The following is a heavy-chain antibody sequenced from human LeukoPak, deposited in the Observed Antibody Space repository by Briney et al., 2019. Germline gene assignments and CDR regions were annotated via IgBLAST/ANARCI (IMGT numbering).Heavy chain of an antibody. Sequence: GASVKVSCKASGGTFSSYAISWVRQAPGQGLEWMGGIIPILGTANYAQKFQGRVTITADKSTSTAYMELSSLRSEDTAVYYCARDPRGLYYFDYWGQGTLVTVSS. CDR2: IIPILGTA. V-gene: IGHV1-69*10. CDR3: ARDPRGLYYFDY. J-gene: IGHJ4*02. CDR1: GGTFSSYA. D-gene: IGHD3-22*01.